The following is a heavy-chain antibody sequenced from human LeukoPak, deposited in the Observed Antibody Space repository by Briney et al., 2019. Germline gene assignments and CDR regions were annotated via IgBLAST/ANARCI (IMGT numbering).Heavy chain of an antibody. CDR1: GYTFTSYY. J-gene: IGHJ6*03. Sequence: ASVKVSCKASGYTFTSYYISWVRQAPGQGLEWMAWISAYNGNTNYAQKFQGRVTMTTDTSTSTAYMDLRSLRSDDTAVYYCARAGGSSWYISYYYYMDVWGKGTTVTVSS. CDR3: ARAGGSSWYISYYYYMDV. CDR2: ISAYNGNT. V-gene: IGHV1-18*01. D-gene: IGHD6-13*01.